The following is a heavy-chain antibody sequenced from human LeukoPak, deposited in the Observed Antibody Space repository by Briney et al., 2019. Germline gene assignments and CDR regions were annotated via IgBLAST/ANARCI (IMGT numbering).Heavy chain of an antibody. CDR1: GFSFSGYA. CDR2: IRYDGSNK. CDR3: AKESGYSYGYRDYFDY. J-gene: IGHJ4*02. V-gene: IGHV3-30*02. Sequence: PGRSLRLSCVASGFSFSGYAIHWVRQAPGKGLEWVAFIRYDGSNKYYADSVKGRFTISRDNSKNTLYLQMNSLRAEDTAVYYCAKESGYSYGYRDYFDYWGQGTLVTVSS. D-gene: IGHD5-18*01.